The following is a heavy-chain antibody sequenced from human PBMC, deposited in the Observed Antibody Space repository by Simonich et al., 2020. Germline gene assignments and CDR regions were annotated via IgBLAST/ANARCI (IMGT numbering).Heavy chain of an antibody. V-gene: IGHV4-39*01. CDR3: ARQRVLMVYAIDY. D-gene: IGHD2-8*01. J-gene: IGHJ4*02. CDR2: IYYSGST. CDR1: GGSISSSSYY. Sequence: QLQLQESGPGLVKPSETLSLTCTVSGGSISSSSYYWGWPRQPPGKGLEWIGSIYYSGSTYYNPSLKSRCTIYVDTSKTQFSLKLSSVTAADTAVYYCARQRVLMVYAIDYWGQGTLVTVSS.